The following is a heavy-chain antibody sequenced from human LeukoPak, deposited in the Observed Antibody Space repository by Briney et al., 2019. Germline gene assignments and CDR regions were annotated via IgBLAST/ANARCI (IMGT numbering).Heavy chain of an antibody. J-gene: IGHJ6*02. CDR2: ISAYNGNT. V-gene: IGHV1-18*01. Sequence: GASVKVSCKASGSTFSSYGISWVRQAPGQGLEWMGWISAYNGNTNYAQNLQGRVTMTTDTSTSTAYMELRSLRSDDTAVYYCARGRPGLLWSYGMDVWGQGTTVTVSS. D-gene: IGHD3-10*01. CDR1: GSTFSSYG. CDR3: ARGRPGLLWSYGMDV.